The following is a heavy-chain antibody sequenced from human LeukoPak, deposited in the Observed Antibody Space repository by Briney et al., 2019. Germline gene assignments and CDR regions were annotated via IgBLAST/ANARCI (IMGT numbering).Heavy chain of an antibody. V-gene: IGHV3-23*01. J-gene: IGHJ6*02. CDR3: ARATGTTSNYYYGLDV. CDR1: GFTFSSYV. Sequence: PGGSLRLSCAASGFTFSSYVMSWVRQAPGKGLEWVSAISGSGGSTYYADSVKGRFTISRDNSKNTLYLQMNSLRAEDTAVYYCARATGTTSNYYYGLDVWGQGTTVTVSS. CDR2: ISGSGGST. D-gene: IGHD1-7*01.